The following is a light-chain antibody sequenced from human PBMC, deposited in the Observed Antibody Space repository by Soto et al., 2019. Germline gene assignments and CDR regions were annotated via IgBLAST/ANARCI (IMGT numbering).Light chain of an antibody. V-gene: IGLV2-14*01. CDR2: EVS. CDR3: SSYTTSSTMI. CDR1: SSDVGGYNY. J-gene: IGLJ2*01. Sequence: QSALTQPASVSGSPGQSITISCTGTSSDVGGYNYVSWYQQHPGKAPKLMIDEVSDRPSGVSNRFSGSKSGNTASLTISGLQAEDEAYYYCSSYTTSSTMIFGGGTKLPVL.